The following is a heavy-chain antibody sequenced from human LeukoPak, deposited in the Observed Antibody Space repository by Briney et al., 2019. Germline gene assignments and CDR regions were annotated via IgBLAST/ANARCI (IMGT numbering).Heavy chain of an antibody. V-gene: IGHV3-23*01. J-gene: IGHJ3*02. D-gene: IGHD2-21*02. Sequence: GGSLRLSCVASGFTFSKYAMSWVRQAAGKGLEWVSSISGSGGSTYYADSVRGRFTISSDNSKNTLYLQMNSLRAEDTAVYYCAKDIVVVTAGSNAFDIWGQGIMVTVSS. CDR2: ISGSGGST. CDR3: AKDIVVVTAGSNAFDI. CDR1: GFTFSKYA.